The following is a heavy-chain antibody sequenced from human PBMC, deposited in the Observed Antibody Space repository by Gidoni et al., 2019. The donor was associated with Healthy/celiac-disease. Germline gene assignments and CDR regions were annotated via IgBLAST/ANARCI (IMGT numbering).Heavy chain of an antibody. CDR3: ARVFQRGSYDFWSGYYPRSLGRSGFDP. V-gene: IGHV4-34*01. D-gene: IGHD3-3*01. Sequence: QVQLQQWGAGLLKPSETLSLTCAVYGGSFSGYYWSWIRQPPGKGLEWIGEINHSGSTNYNPSLKSRVTISVDTSKNQFSLKLSSVTAADTAVYYCARVFQRGSYDFWSGYYPRSLGRSGFDPWGQGTLVTVSS. CDR2: INHSGST. CDR1: GGSFSGYY. J-gene: IGHJ5*02.